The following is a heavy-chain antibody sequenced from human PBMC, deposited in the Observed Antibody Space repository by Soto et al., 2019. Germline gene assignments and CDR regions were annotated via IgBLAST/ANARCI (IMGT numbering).Heavy chain of an antibody. V-gene: IGHV4-30-4*01. CDR1: GGSISSGDYY. CDR3: ARDPIVGATGNY. CDR2: IYYSGST. D-gene: IGHD1-26*01. J-gene: IGHJ4*02. Sequence: SETLSLTCTVSGGSISSGDYYWSWIRQPPGKGLEWIGYIYYSGSTYYNPSLKSRVTISVDTSKNQFSLKLSSVTAADTAVYYCARDPIVGATGNYWGQGTLVTVSS.